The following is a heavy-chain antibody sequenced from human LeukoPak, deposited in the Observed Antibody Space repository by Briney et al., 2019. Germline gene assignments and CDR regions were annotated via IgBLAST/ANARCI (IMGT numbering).Heavy chain of an antibody. V-gene: IGHV3-21*01. CDR3: ARGITIFGVVIQDY. Sequence: PGGSLRLSRAASGFTFSSYSMNWVRQAPGKGLEWVSSISSSSSYIYYADSVKGRFTISRDNAKNSLYLQMNSLRAEDTAVYYCARGITIFGVVIQDYWGQGTLVTVSS. J-gene: IGHJ4*02. CDR1: GFTFSSYS. D-gene: IGHD3-3*01. CDR2: ISSSSSYI.